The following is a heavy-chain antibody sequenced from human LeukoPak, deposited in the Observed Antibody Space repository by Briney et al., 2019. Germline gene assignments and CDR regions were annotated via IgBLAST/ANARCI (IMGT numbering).Heavy chain of an antibody. J-gene: IGHJ6*03. D-gene: IGHD1-26*01. CDR1: GYTFTSYD. Sequence: ASVKVSCKASGYTFTSYDINWVRQATGRGLEWMGWMNPNSGNTGYAQKFQGRVTMTRNTSISTAYMELSSLRSEDTAVYYCARAGIVGAMTYYYYYYYMDVWGKGTTVTVSS. V-gene: IGHV1-8*01. CDR2: MNPNSGNT. CDR3: ARAGIVGAMTYYYYYYYMDV.